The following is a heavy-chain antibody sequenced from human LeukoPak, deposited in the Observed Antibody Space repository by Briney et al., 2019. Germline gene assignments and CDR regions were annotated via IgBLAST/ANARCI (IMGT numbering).Heavy chain of an antibody. J-gene: IGHJ5*02. D-gene: IGHD3-10*01. CDR3: ARGNSFGTS. CDR2: ISSNGGST. V-gene: IGHV3-64*01. CDR1: GFTFSSYA. Sequence: GGSLGLSCAASGFTFSSYAMHWVRQAPGKGLEYVSAISSNGGSTYYANSVKGRFTISRDNSKNTLYLQMGSLRAEDMAVYYCARGNSFGTSWGQGTLVTVSS.